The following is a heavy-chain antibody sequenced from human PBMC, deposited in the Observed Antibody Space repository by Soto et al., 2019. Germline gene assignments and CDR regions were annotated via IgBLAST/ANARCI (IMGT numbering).Heavy chain of an antibody. Sequence: QVQLMQSGAEVKKPGSSVKVSCKASGGTFSTSAISWVRQAPGEGLEWVGGIMPVFATPDYAQKFQGRVTISAAESTTTAYLELTSLTTDDTAVYYCARDKDRQQLGGNYYYILDVWGKGTAITVPS. CDR2: IMPVFATP. CDR3: ARDKDRQQLGGNYYYILDV. CDR1: GGTFSTSA. V-gene: IGHV1-69*12. J-gene: IGHJ6*04. D-gene: IGHD3-3*02.